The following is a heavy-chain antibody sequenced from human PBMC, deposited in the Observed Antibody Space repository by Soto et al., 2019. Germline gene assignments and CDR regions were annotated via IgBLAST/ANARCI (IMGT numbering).Heavy chain of an antibody. V-gene: IGHV3-23*01. CDR1: GFTFSSYA. D-gene: IGHD6-19*01. Sequence: PGGSLRLSCAASGFTFSSYAMSWVRQAPGKGLEWVSAISGSGGSTYYADSVKGRFTISRDNSKNTLYLQMNSLRAEDTAVYYCARSLIAVAGTGEFDYWGQGTLVTVSS. J-gene: IGHJ4*02. CDR2: ISGSGGST. CDR3: ARSLIAVAGTGEFDY.